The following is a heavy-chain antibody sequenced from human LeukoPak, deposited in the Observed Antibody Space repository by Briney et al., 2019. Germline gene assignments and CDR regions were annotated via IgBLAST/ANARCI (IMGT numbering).Heavy chain of an antibody. CDR2: IIPILGIA. D-gene: IGHD6-19*01. Sequence: SVKVSCKASGGTFSSYAISWVRQAPGQGLEWMGRIIPILGIANYAQKFQGRVTITADKSTSTAYMELSSLRSEDAAVYYCAREPSSGWYIDYWGQGTLVTVSS. CDR1: GGTFSSYA. J-gene: IGHJ4*02. CDR3: AREPSSGWYIDY. V-gene: IGHV1-69*04.